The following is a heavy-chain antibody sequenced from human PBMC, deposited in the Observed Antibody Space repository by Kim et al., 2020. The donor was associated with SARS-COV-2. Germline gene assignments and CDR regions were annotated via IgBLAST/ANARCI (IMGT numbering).Heavy chain of an antibody. CDR1: GGTFSRYA. J-gene: IGHJ4*02. Sequence: SVKVSCKASGGTFSRYAISWVRQAPGQGLEWMGGIIPIFGTANYAQKFQGRVTITADESTSTAYMELSSLRSEDTAVYYCARVRYSGSYYDYWGQGTLVTVSS. V-gene: IGHV1-69*13. CDR3: ARVRYSGSYYDY. D-gene: IGHD1-26*01. CDR2: IIPIFGTA.